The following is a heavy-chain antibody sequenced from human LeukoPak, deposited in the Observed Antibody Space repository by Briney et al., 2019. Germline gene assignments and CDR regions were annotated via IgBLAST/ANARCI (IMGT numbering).Heavy chain of an antibody. CDR2: ISYDGSNK. V-gene: IGHV3-30-3*01. D-gene: IGHD5-12*01. Sequence: GGSLRLSCAASGFTFSSYAMPWVRQAPGKGLEWVAVISYDGSNKYYADSVKGRFTISRDNAKNSLYLQMNSLRAEDTAVYYCARDGYNYAKALDYWGQGTLVTVSS. CDR1: GFTFSSYA. J-gene: IGHJ4*02. CDR3: ARDGYNYAKALDY.